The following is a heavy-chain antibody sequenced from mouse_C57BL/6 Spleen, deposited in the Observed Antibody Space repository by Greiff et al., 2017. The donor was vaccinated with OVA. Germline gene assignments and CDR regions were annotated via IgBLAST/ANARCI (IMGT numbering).Heavy chain of an antibody. J-gene: IGHJ4*01. CDR1: GFTFSSYA. Sequence: EVNLVESGGGLVKPGGSLKLSCAASGFTFSSYAMSWVRQTPEKRLEWVATISDGGSYTYYPDNVKGRFTISRDNAKNNLYLQMSHLKSEDTAMYYCAREGYYPYAMDYWGQGTSVTVSS. CDR3: AREGYYPYAMDY. CDR2: ISDGGSYT. D-gene: IGHD2-3*01. V-gene: IGHV5-4*01.